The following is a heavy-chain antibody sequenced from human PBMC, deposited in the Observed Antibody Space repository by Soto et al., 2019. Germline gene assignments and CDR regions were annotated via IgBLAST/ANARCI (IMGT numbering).Heavy chain of an antibody. CDR1: GVSISSYY. Sequence: SETLSLTCTVSGVSISSYYWSWIRQPPGKGLEWIGYIHYSGSINYNPSLKSRVTISVDTSKNQFSLKLRSVTAADTAVYYCATSYGNAWYTDWGQGTQVTVSS. V-gene: IGHV4-59*01. CDR2: IHYSGSI. D-gene: IGHD6-13*01. J-gene: IGHJ4*02. CDR3: ATSYGNAWYTD.